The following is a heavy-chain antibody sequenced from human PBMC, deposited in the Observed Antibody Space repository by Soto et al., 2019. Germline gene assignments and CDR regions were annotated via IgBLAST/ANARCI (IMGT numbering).Heavy chain of an antibody. J-gene: IGHJ6*02. D-gene: IGHD6-13*01. CDR1: GFTFSSYS. V-gene: IGHV3-21*01. CDR3: AREYSSSLNHDMDV. Sequence: LRLSCAASGFTFSSYSMNWVRQAPGKGLEWVSSISSSSSYIYYADSVKGRFTISRDNAKNSLYLQMNSLRAEDTAVYYCAREYSSSLNHDMDVWGQGTTVTVSS. CDR2: ISSSSSYI.